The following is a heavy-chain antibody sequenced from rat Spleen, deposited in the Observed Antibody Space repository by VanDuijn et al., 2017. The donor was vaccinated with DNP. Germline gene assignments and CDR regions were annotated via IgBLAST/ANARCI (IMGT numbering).Heavy chain of an antibody. J-gene: IGHJ2*01. V-gene: IGHV5-46*01. Sequence: EVHLVESGGGLVQPGRSMILSCAASGFTFSTFSMAWVRQAPTKGLEWVAYIRYDGGNTYYGDSVKGRFTISRDNAENALYLQMNSLRSEDMATYYCARWYNSGFFFDYWGQGVMVTVSS. D-gene: IGHD4-3*01. CDR2: IRYDGGNT. CDR1: GFTFSTFS. CDR3: ARWYNSGFFFDY.